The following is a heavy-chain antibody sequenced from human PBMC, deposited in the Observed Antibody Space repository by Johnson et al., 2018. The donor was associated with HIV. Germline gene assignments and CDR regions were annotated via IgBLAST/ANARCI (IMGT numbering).Heavy chain of an antibody. CDR2: ISSNGGST. V-gene: IGHV3-64*01. CDR3: ARGRDSSGFNDAFDI. Sequence: VQLVESGGGLVQPGGSLRLSCAASGFTFSSYAMHWVRQAPGKGLEYVSAISSNGGSTYYANSVKGRFTISRDNSKNTLYLQMGSRRAEDMAVYYCARGRDSSGFNDAFDIWGQGTMVTVSS. CDR1: GFTFSSYA. D-gene: IGHD3-22*01. J-gene: IGHJ3*02.